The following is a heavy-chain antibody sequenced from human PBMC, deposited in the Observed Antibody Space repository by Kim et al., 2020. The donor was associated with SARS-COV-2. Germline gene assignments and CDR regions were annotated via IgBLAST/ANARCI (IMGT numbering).Heavy chain of an antibody. D-gene: IGHD5-12*01. J-gene: IGHJ5*02. CDR2: T. V-gene: IGHV5-10-1*01. CDR3: ARQRGRNWFDP. Sequence: TNYSPSFKGHVTISADKSISTAYLQWSSLKASDTAMYYCARQRGRNWFDPWGQGTLVTVSS.